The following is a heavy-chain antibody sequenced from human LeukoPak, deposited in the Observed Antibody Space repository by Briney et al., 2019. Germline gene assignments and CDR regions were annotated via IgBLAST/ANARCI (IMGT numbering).Heavy chain of an antibody. CDR3: AMDSAWLPLKFDY. V-gene: IGHV4-39*01. Sequence: SETLSLTCTVSGGSISSSSYYWGWIRQPPGKGLEWIGSIYYSGSTYYNPSLKSRVTISVDTSKNQFSLKLSSVTAADTAVYYCAMDSAWLPLKFDYWGPGTLVAVST. D-gene: IGHD5-24*01. CDR1: GGSISSSSYY. J-gene: IGHJ4*02. CDR2: IYYSGST.